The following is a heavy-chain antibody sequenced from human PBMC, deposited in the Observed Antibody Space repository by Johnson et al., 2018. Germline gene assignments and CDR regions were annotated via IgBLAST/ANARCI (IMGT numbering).Heavy chain of an antibody. D-gene: IGHD2-15*01. Sequence: QVQLVQSGGGVVQPRRSRSLSCAASGFTFSDYYMSWIREAPGKGLEWVSYISSSGSTLYYADSVKGRFTISRDNGKNSLYLQMNSLRDEDTAVYYCARDRDCSGVSGYSSFGSDVWGKGTTVTVSS. V-gene: IGHV3-11*04. CDR3: ARDRDCSGVSGYSSFGSDV. CDR1: GFTFSDYY. CDR2: ISSSGSTL. J-gene: IGHJ6*04.